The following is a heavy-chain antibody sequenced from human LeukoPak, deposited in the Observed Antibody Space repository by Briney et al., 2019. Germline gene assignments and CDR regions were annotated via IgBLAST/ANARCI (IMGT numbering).Heavy chain of an antibody. CDR1: GFTFSSYA. CDR2: ISYGGSNK. V-gene: IGHV3-30-3*01. D-gene: IGHD5-18*01. J-gene: IGHJ4*02. CDR3: ARGYSAYQYYFDY. Sequence: GRSLRLSCAASGFTFSSYALHWVRQAPGKGLEWVAIISYGGSNKYYSDSVKGRFTISRDNSKNTLYLQMSSLRAEDTAVYYCARGYSAYQYYFDYWGQGTLVTVSS.